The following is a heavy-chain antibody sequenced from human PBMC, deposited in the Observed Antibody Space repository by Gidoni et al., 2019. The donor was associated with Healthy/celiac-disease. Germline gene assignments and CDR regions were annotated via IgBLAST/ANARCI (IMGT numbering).Heavy chain of an antibody. CDR1: EYTFTGYY. Sequence: QVQLVQSGAEVKKPGASVQVSCKASEYTFTGYYMHWVRQAPGQGLEWMGWINPNSGGTNYAQKFQGRVTMTRETSISTAYMELSRLRSDDTAVYYCAREYYDSSGETFDAFDIWGQGTMVTVSS. J-gene: IGHJ3*02. V-gene: IGHV1-2*02. CDR2: INPNSGGT. CDR3: AREYYDSSGETFDAFDI. D-gene: IGHD3-22*01.